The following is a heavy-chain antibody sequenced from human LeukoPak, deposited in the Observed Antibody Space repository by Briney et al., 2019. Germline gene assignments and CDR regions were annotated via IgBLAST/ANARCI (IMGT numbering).Heavy chain of an antibody. D-gene: IGHD3-3*01. J-gene: IGHJ4*02. Sequence: GGSLRLSCAASGFTFSSYSMNWVRQAPGKGLEWVSYISSSSSTIYYADSVKGRFTISRDNAKNSLYLQMNSLRDEDTAVYYCARDRNDFWSGYSHFDYWGQGTLVTVSS. CDR3: ARDRNDFWSGYSHFDY. CDR2: ISSSSSTI. V-gene: IGHV3-48*02. CDR1: GFTFSSYS.